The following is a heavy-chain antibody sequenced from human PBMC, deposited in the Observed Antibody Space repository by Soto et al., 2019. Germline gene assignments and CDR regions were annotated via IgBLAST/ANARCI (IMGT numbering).Heavy chain of an antibody. D-gene: IGHD3-22*01. Sequence: PGGSLKLSXAASGFTFSSYAMSWVRQAPGKGLEWVSAISGSGGSTYYADSVKGRFTISRDNSKNTLYLQMNSLRAEDTAVYYCAKGGSSGSYYYYYGMDVWGQGTTVTVSS. CDR1: GFTFSSYA. V-gene: IGHV3-23*01. CDR3: AKGGSSGSYYYYYGMDV. CDR2: ISGSGGST. J-gene: IGHJ6*02.